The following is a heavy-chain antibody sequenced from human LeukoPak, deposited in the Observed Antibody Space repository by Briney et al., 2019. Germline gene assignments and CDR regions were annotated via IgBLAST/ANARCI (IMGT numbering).Heavy chain of an antibody. CDR2: VNPSGGST. J-gene: IGHJ4*02. CDR3: ARAYSTSSPFDY. CDR1: GYIFTSHY. V-gene: IGHV1-46*01. Sequence: ASVKVSCKASGYIFTSHYIHWVRQAPGHGLECMGMVNPSGGSTSYTQKFQGRVTMTGDTSMSTVHLELSSLRSEDTAVYYCARAYSTSSPFDYWGQGTLVTVSS. D-gene: IGHD6-6*01.